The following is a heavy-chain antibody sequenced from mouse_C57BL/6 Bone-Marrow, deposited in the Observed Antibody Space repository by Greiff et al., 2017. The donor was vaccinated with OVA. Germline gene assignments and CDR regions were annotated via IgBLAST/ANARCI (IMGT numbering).Heavy chain of an antibody. J-gene: IGHJ3*01. Sequence: VQLQHPGAELVKPGASVKMSCKASGYTFTSYWITWVKQRPGQGLEWIGDIYPGSGSTNYNEKFKSKATLTVDTSSSTAYMQLSSLTSEDSAVYYCARRDYGSSYGAYWGQGTLVTVSA. CDR3: ARRDYGSSYGAY. CDR1: GYTFTSYW. CDR2: IYPGSGST. V-gene: IGHV1-55*01. D-gene: IGHD1-1*01.